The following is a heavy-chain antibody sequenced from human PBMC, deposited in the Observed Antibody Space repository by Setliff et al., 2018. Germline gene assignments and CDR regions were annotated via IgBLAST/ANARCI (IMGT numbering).Heavy chain of an antibody. CDR2: IINSGST. J-gene: IGHJ6*04. V-gene: IGHV4-39*07. CDR3: ARDGLGAFSLRSMDV. CDR1: GGSFTGTTYY. D-gene: IGHD3-3*02. Sequence: SETLSLTCTVSGGSFTGTTYYWGWIRQSPGKGLEWIGTIINSGSTYYNPSLKSRVTISLDTSKNQFSLKLSSVTAADTAVYYCARDGLGAFSLRSMDVWGKGTTVTVSS.